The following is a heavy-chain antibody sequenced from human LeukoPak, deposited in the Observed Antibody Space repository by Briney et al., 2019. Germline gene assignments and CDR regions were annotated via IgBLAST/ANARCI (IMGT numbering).Heavy chain of an antibody. CDR1: GYTFTSYY. D-gene: IGHD3-10*01. CDR2: INPSGGST. J-gene: IGHJ4*02. Sequence: GASVKVSCKAFGYTFTSYYMHWVRQAPGQGLEWMGIINPSGGSTSYAQKFQGRVTMTRDTSTSTVYMELSSLRSEDTAVYYCARGPNGITMVRGAPDYWGQGTLVTVSS. CDR3: ARGPNGITMVRGAPDY. V-gene: IGHV1-46*01.